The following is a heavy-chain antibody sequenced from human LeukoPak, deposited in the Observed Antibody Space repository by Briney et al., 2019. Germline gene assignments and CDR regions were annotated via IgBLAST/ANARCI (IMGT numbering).Heavy chain of an antibody. V-gene: IGHV4-39*01. D-gene: IGHD1-26*01. Sequence: PSETLSLTCTVSGGSISSGSYYWGWIRQPPGKGLEWIGSIYYSGSTYYNPSLKSRVTISVDTSKNQFSLKLSSVTAADTAVYYCARGRRMGATTYYFDYWGQGTLVTVSS. J-gene: IGHJ4*02. CDR3: ARGRRMGATTYYFDY. CDR2: IYYSGST. CDR1: GGSISSGSYY.